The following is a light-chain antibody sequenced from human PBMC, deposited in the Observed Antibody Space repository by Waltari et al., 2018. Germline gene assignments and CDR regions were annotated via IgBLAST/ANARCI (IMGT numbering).Light chain of an antibody. CDR1: RRVVGGYYY. CDR3: SSYAGSNNLV. Sequence: QSARTQPPPASGSPGQPVTLPSPATRRVVGGYYYVSWYQQHPGKAPKLMLYEVSKRPSGVPDRFSGSKSGNTASLTVSGLQAEDEADYYCSSYAGSNNLVFGGGTKLTVL. V-gene: IGLV2-8*01. J-gene: IGLJ2*01. CDR2: EVS.